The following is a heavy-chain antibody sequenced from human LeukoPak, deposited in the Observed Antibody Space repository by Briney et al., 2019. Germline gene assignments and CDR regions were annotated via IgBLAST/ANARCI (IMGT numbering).Heavy chain of an antibody. CDR2: ISAYNGYT. V-gene: IGHV1-18*01. D-gene: IGHD4-17*01. CDR1: GYTFRNTFATYG. J-gene: IGHJ3*01. Sequence: ASVKVSCKASGYTFRNTFATYGIIWVRQAPGQGLELMGWISAYNGYTNYAQKFQDRVTMTTETSTTTAYLELRSLTSDDTAVYYCATMTTVTTGRGFDVWGQGTMITVSS. CDR3: ATMTTVTTGRGFDV.